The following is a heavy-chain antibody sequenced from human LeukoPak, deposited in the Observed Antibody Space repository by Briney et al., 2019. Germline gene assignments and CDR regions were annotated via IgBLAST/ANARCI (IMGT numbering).Heavy chain of an antibody. J-gene: IGHJ4*02. D-gene: IGHD2-2*01. V-gene: IGHV3-7*01. CDR3: ARARTLAVTPAAMPYYFDY. CDR2: IKQDGSEM. CDR1: GFRFNKDW. Sequence: PGGSLRLSCAASGFRFNKDWMSWVRQAPGKGLEWVASIKQDGSEMYYVDSVEGRFTVSRDNAKNSLYLQMDSLRAEDTAVYYCARARTLAVTPAAMPYYFDYWGQGSLVTVSS.